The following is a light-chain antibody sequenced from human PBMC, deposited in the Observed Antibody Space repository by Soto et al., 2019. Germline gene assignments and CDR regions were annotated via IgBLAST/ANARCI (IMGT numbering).Light chain of an antibody. J-gene: IGLJ1*01. Sequence: QSVLTQPASVSGSPGQSITISCTGTSSDVGGYNYVSWYQQHSGKAPKLMIYDVSNRPSGVSNRFSGSKSGNTASLTISGLQAEDEADYYCSSYTSSSTLWVFGTGTKVTVL. CDR2: DVS. CDR1: SSDVGGYNY. CDR3: SSYTSSSTLWV. V-gene: IGLV2-14*01.